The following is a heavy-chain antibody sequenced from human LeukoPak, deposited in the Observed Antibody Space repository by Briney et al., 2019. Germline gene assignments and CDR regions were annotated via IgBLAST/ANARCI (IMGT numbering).Heavy chain of an antibody. CDR2: ISTSSGTK. Sequence: PGGSLRLSCAASGFTLSSFAMNWVRQTPEKGQEWVSYISTSSGTKYYAHSVKGRFTISRDNAKNSLFLQMNSLRVDDTAVYYCARKVLTGTTRGSFDSWGQGTLVTVYS. CDR3: ARKVLTGTTRGSFDS. CDR1: GFTLSSFA. V-gene: IGHV3-48*04. D-gene: IGHD1-14*01. J-gene: IGHJ4*02.